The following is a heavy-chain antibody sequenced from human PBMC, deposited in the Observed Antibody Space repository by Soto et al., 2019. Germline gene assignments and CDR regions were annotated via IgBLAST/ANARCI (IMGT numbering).Heavy chain of an antibody. CDR3: ASVPDY. V-gene: IGHV4-30-2*01. J-gene: IGHJ4*02. CDR2: IYHSGST. Sequence: SETLSLTCAVSGGSISSGGYSWSWMRQPPGKGLEWIGYIYHSGSTYYNPSLKSRVTISVDRSKNQFSLKLSSVTAADTAVYYCASVPDYLGQGTLVTVSS. CDR1: GGSISSGGYS.